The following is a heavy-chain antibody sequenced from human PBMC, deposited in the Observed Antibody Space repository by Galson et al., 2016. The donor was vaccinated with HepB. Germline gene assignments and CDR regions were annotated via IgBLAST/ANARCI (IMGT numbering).Heavy chain of an antibody. V-gene: IGHV3-7*01. J-gene: IGHJ3*02. CDR3: ARDSGFCSGGSCYGDAFDI. D-gene: IGHD2-15*01. CDR1: GFTFTSYW. Sequence: SLRLSCAASGFTFTSYWITWVRQAPGKGLEWVANIKPNGSEKDHADSVKGRVTITRDNSKNSPYLQMNGLRSEDTAVYYCARDSGFCSGGSCYGDAFDIWGQGTMVTVSS. CDR2: IKPNGSEK.